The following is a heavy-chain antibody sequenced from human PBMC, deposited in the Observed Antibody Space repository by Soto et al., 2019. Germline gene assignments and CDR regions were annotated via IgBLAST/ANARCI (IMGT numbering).Heavy chain of an antibody. Sequence: ASVKVSCKTSGYTFSNYGITWVRQAPGQGLEWMGWISSYNGNTNYVKKFQGRVTMTTDTSTSTAYMELKSLRFDDTAVYYCAISDYYDRSGYYFYWGQGTLVTVPQ. CDR1: GYTFSNYG. CDR3: AISDYYDRSGYYFY. D-gene: IGHD3-22*01. V-gene: IGHV1-18*04. CDR2: ISSYNGNT. J-gene: IGHJ4*02.